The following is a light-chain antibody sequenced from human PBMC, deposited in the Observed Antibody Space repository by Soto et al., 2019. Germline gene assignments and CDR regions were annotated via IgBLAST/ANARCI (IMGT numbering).Light chain of an antibody. CDR2: GAS. V-gene: IGKV3-20*01. Sequence: EIVLTQSPGTLSLSPGERATLSCRASQSVSSSYLAGYQQKPGQAPRLLIYGASSRATGIPDRFSGSWSWTYFTLTISRLGPDDFAVYYWQQSRSSPAWTFGQWTKVEIK. CDR1: QSVSSSY. J-gene: IGKJ1*01. CDR3: QQSRSSPAWT.